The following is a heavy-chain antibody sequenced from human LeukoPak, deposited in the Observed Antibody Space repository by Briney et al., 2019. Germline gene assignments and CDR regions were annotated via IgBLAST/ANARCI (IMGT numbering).Heavy chain of an antibody. J-gene: IGHJ5*01. CDR3: GREQSGSYIHAFDS. CDR2: KQNDGSST. CDR1: GFSFSHYG. D-gene: IGHD3-3*01. Sequence: GGSLRLSCAASGFSFSHYGMHWVRQAPGKGLEWVAFKQNDGSSTFYADSVKGRFTISRDNSKNTLFLQMNSLRTDDTAVYYCGREQSGSYIHAFDSRGQGTLVTASS. V-gene: IGHV3-30*02.